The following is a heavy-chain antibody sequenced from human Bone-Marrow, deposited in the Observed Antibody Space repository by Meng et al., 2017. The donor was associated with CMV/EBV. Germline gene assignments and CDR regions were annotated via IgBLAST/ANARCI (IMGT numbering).Heavy chain of an antibody. V-gene: IGHV4-39*01. CDR2: IYYSGGT. Sequence: ESLKISCAASGGSISSSRYYWGWIRQPPGKGLEWIGSIYYSGGTYYNPSLKSRVTISVDTSKNQFSLKMSSVTAADTAVYYCAFHIVVIPTAIGDNWFDPWGQGTLVTVSS. J-gene: IGHJ5*02. CDR3: AFHIVVIPTAIGDNWFDP. D-gene: IGHD2-2*02. CDR1: GGSISSSRYY.